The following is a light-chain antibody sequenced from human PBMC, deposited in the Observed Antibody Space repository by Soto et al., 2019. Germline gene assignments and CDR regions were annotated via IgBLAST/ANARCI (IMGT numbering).Light chain of an antibody. Sequence: QALVTEDPSLTVSPGGTVTLTCCSSTGAVTNGHYPYWFQQKPGQAPRTLIYDTTNRHSWTPARFSGPLLGGKAALTLSGAQPEDEAEYYCLLSYNGPYVFGTGSKVTVL. CDR2: DTT. V-gene: IGLV7-46*01. J-gene: IGLJ1*01. CDR3: LLSYNGPYV. CDR1: TGAVTNGHY.